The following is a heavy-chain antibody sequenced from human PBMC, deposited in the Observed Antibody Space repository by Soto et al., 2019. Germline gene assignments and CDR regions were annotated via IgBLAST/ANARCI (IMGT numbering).Heavy chain of an antibody. V-gene: IGHV3-53*01. CDR1: GFTVSSNY. J-gene: IGHJ4*02. D-gene: IGHD3-9*01. CDR3: ARAGYDILTGYYNY. Sequence: GGSLRLSCAASGFTVSSNYMSWVRQAPGKGLEWVSVIYSGGSTYYADSVKGRFTISRDKSKNTLYLQMNSLRAEDTAVYYCARAGYDILTGYYNYWGQGTLVTVSS. CDR2: IYSGGST.